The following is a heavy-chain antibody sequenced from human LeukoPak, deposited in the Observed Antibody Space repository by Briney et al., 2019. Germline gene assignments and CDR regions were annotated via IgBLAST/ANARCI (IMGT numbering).Heavy chain of an antibody. J-gene: IGHJ4*02. CDR2: IYYSGST. CDR1: GGSISSGGYY. V-gene: IGHV4-31*03. D-gene: IGHD5-18*01. Sequence: SETLSLTCTVSGGSISSGGYYWSWIRQHPGKGLEWIGYIYYSGSTYYNPSLKSRVAISVDTSKNQFSLKLSSVTAADTAVYYCAREGRYSYGPFDYWGQGTLVTVSS. CDR3: AREGRYSYGPFDY.